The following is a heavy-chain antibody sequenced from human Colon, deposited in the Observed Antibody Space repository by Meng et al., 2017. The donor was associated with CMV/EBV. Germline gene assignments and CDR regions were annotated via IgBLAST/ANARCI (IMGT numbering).Heavy chain of an antibody. CDR1: GFTCSNYW. Sequence: EGKLGDCGGGLVQVEGYLILYGAPYGFTCSNYWMHGVRQAPGEELVWVSRISNDETTINYAASVKGRFTISRDTAMLYLEMNSLRAEDTAVYYCVRGTDRWPGVDYWGQGTLVTVSS. V-gene: IGHV3-74*01. CDR2: ISNDETTI. J-gene: IGHJ4*02. CDR3: VRGTDRWPGVDY.